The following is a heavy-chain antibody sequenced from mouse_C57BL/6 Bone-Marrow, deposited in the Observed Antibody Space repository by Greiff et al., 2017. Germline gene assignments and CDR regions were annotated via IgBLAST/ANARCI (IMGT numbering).Heavy chain of an antibody. V-gene: IGHV1-7*01. CDR2: INTSSGYT. D-gene: IGHD1-1*01. CDR3: ARGDYGSSYDFDY. CDR1: GYTFTSYW. J-gene: IGHJ2*01. Sequence: QVQLQQSGAELAKPGASVTLSCKASGYTFTSYWMHWVKQRPGQGLVWIGYINTSSGYTKYTQKFKDTATLTADTSSNTAYMQLSSLTYEDSAVYYCARGDYGSSYDFDYWGQGTTLTVSS.